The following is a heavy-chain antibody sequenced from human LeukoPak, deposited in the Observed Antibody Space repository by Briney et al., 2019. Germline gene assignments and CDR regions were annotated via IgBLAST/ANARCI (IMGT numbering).Heavy chain of an antibody. J-gene: IGHJ3*02. CDR3: ARSGGSSGWYDDGAFDI. CDR1: GFTFISYH. D-gene: IGHD6-19*01. V-gene: IGHV3-20*01. Sequence: GGSLRLSCAASGFTFISYHMHWVRQAPGKGLEWVSGINWNAGSTGYADSVKGRFTISRDNAKNSLYLQMNSLRAEDTALYHCARSGGSSGWYDDGAFDIWGQGTMVTVSS. CDR2: INWNAGST.